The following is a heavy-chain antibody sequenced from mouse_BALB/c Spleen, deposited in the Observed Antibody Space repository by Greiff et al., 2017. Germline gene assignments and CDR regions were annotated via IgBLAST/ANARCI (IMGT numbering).Heavy chain of an antibody. J-gene: IGHJ2*01. D-gene: IGHD2-4*01. V-gene: IGHV5-6-5*01. Sequence: EVMLVESGGGLVKPGGSLKLSCAASGFTFSSYAMSWVRQTPEKRLEWVASISSGGSTYYPDSVKGRFTISRDNARNILYLQMSSLRSEDTAMYYCARDSMITTGYFDYWGQGTTLTVSS. CDR2: ISSGGST. CDR3: ARDSMITTGYFDY. CDR1: GFTFSSYA.